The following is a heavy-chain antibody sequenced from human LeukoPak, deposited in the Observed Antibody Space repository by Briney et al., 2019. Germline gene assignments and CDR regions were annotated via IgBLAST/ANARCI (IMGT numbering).Heavy chain of an antibody. D-gene: IGHD6-19*01. CDR2: IYYSGST. CDR3: ARVAGRIAVSYYYYMDV. CDR1: GGSISSYY. Sequence: SETLSLTCTVSGGSISSYYWSWIRQPPGKGLEWIGYIYYSGSTNYNPSLRSRVTISVDTSKNQFSLKLSSVTAADTAVYYCARVAGRIAVSYYYYMDVWGKGTTVTVSS. J-gene: IGHJ6*03. V-gene: IGHV4-59*01.